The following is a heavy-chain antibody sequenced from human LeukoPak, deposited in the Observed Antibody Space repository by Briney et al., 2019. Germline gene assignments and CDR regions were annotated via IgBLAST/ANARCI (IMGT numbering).Heavy chain of an antibody. CDR2: ISGSGGDT. D-gene: IGHD6-19*01. J-gene: IGHJ4*02. CDR3: ARDSSGWSKNY. Sequence: GGSLKLSCAASGFTFTTDAMTWVRQAPGKGLQWVSAISGSGGDTYYEDSVKGRFTISRDNSKNMMYLQMNSLRAEDTAVYYCARDSSGWSKNYWGQGTLVTVSS. CDR1: GFTFTTDA. V-gene: IGHV3-23*01.